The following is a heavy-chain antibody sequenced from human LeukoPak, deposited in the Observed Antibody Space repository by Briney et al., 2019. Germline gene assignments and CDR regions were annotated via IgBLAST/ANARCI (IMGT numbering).Heavy chain of an antibody. J-gene: IGHJ4*02. D-gene: IGHD1-26*01. CDR2: INPDSGGT. V-gene: IGHV1-2*02. CDR3: ARVLEWELLRD. CDR1: GYPFTGYY. Sequence: EASVKVSCKASGYPFTGYYLHWVRQAPGKGLEWMGWINPDSGGTNYAQKFQGRVTMTRDTSISTAYMELSSLRSDDTAVYYCARVLEWELLRDWGQGILVTVSS.